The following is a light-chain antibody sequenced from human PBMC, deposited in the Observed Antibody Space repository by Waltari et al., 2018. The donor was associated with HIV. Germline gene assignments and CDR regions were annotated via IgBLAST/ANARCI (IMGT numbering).Light chain of an antibody. CDR1: FMYVGRYNI. CDR3: GAHAGSRSHVI. J-gene: IGLJ2*01. Sequence: SALTQPASVSGSPGQSITISCNGTFMYVGRYNIVSWYQQHPGEAPKDIIYEVTKRPSGSASRFSGSKSGNTASLTISGLQAEDEANYYCGAHAGSRSHVIFGGGTKLTVL. V-gene: IGLV2-23*02. CDR2: EVT.